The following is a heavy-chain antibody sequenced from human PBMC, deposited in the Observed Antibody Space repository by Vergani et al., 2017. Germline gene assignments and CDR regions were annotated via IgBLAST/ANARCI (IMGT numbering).Heavy chain of an antibody. CDR1: GGTFSSYA. Sequence: QVQLVQSGAEVKKPGSSVKVSCKASGGTFSSYAISWVRQAPGQGLEWMGGIIPIFGTVNYAQKFQGRVTITADESTSTAYMELSSLRSEDTAVYYCARSGILTGIGYDGYFDLWGRGTLATVSS. V-gene: IGHV1-69*13. J-gene: IGHJ2*01. D-gene: IGHD3-9*01. CDR3: ARSGILTGIGYDGYFDL. CDR2: IIPIFGTV.